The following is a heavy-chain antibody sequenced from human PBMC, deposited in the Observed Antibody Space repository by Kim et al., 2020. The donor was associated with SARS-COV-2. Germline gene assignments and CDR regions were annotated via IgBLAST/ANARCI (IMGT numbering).Heavy chain of an antibody. D-gene: IGHD1-26*01. CDR3: AKDMRAWGSGSRSRGAFDI. V-gene: IGHV3-9*01. J-gene: IGHJ3*02. Sequence: GGSLRLSCAASGFTFDDYAMHWVRQAPGKGLEWVSGISWNSGSIGYADSVKGRFTISRDNAKNSLYLQMNSLRAEDTALYYCAKDMRAWGSGSRSRGAFDIWGQGTMVTVSS. CDR1: GFTFDDYA. CDR2: ISWNSGSI.